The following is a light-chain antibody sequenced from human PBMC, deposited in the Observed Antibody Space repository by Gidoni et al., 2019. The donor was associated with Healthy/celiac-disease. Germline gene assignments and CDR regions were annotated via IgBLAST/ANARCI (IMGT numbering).Light chain of an antibody. CDR1: RSDVGGYNY. Sequence: QSALTQPAAGAGSPGQAITISGTGTRSDVGGYNYVSWYQQHPGHAPKLLISEVSNRPSGVSNRFSGSKSGNTASLTISGLQAEDEADYYCSSYTSSSTWVFGGGTKLTVL. CDR3: SSYTSSSTWV. CDR2: EVS. V-gene: IGLV2-14*01. J-gene: IGLJ3*02.